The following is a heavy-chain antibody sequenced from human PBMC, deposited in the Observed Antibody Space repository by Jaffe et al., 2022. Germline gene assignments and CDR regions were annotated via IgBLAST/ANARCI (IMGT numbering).Heavy chain of an antibody. CDR2: IYWNDDK. Sequence: QITLKESGPTLVKPTQTLTLTCTFSGFSLSTSGVGVGWIRQPPGKALEWLALIYWNDDKRYSPSLKSRLTITKDTSKNQVVLTMTNMDPVDTATYYCAHFRINTIFGVVPMGFDYWGQGTLVTVSS. J-gene: IGHJ4*02. CDR1: GFSLSTSGVG. CDR3: AHFRINTIFGVVPMGFDY. D-gene: IGHD3-3*01. V-gene: IGHV2-5*01.